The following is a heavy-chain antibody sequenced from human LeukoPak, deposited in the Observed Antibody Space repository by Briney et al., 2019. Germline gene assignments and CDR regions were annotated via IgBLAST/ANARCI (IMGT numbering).Heavy chain of an antibody. CDR1: GGSISSYY. V-gene: IGHV4-4*09. CDR2: IYTSGST. J-gene: IGHJ4*02. D-gene: IGHD6-13*01. CDR3: ARTGIAAATYYFDY. Sequence: SETLSLTCTVSGGSISSYYWSWIRQPPGKGLEGIGYIYTSGSTNYNPSLKSRVTISVDTSKNQFSLKLSSVTAADTAVYYCARTGIAAATYYFDYWGQGTLVTVSS.